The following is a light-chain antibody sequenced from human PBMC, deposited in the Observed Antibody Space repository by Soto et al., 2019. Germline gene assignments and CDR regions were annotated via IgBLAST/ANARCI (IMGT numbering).Light chain of an antibody. Sequence: EVGLTQSPGTLSLSPGERATLSCRASQNIRGNELAWYQQKPGQAPRLLIYRGSSRATGIPDRFSGRGFGTDFTLTIARLEPEDFAVYYCQDYGTSAPWTFGQGTKVEIK. J-gene: IGKJ1*01. CDR3: QDYGTSAPWT. V-gene: IGKV3-20*01. CDR2: RGS. CDR1: QNIRGNE.